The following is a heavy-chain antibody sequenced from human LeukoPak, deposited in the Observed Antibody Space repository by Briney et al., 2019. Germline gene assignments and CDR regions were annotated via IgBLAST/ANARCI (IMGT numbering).Heavy chain of an antibody. CDR1: GFTFSNYF. J-gene: IGHJ4*02. V-gene: IGHV3-74*01. CDR3: VRLYAY. CDR2: ITGDGSST. D-gene: IGHD2/OR15-2a*01. Sequence: GGSLRLSCTASGFTFSNYFMHWVRQVPGEGPVWVSRITGDGSSTSYADSVKGRFTISRDNAKNTLYLQMNSLRAEDTALYYCVRLYAYWGQGTLVTVSS.